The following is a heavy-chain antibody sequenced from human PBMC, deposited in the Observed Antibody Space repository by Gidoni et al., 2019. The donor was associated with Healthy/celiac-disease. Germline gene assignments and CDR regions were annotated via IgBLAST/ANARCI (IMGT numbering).Heavy chain of an antibody. V-gene: IGHV3-21*01. J-gene: IGHJ5*02. Sequence: EVQLVESGGGLVKPGGSLSLSCAASGFTFSSYSMNWVRQAPGKGLEWVSSISSSSSYIYYADSVKGRFTISRDNAKNSLYLQMNSLRAEDTAVYYCARDQPGGWFDPWGQGTLVTVSS. CDR1: GFTFSSYS. CDR2: ISSSSSYI. CDR3: ARDQPGGWFDP.